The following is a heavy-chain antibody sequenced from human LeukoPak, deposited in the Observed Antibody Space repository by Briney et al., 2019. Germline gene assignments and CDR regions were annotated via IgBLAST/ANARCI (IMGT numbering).Heavy chain of an antibody. Sequence: GGSLRLSCATSGFTFSDYYMSWIRQAPGKGLEWLSYISGSGSDINYADSVKGRFTVSRDNAKNSLYLQMNSLRAEDTALYYCAREPGAYYYDSSGHNDDAFDIWGQGTMVTVSS. D-gene: IGHD3-22*01. CDR3: AREPGAYYYDSSGHNDDAFDI. CDR2: ISGSGSDI. J-gene: IGHJ3*02. V-gene: IGHV3-11*01. CDR1: GFTFSDYY.